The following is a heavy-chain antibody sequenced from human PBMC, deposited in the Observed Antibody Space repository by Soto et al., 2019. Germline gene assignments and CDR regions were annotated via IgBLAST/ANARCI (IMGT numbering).Heavy chain of an antibody. Sequence: SETLSLTCIVSGGSISSNDFYWSWIRHHPGKGLEWIGYIYYSGNTYYNPSLKSRVTILVDTSKNQFSLKVSSVTAADTAVYYCARGPTNWGQGTLVTVS. CDR3: ARGPTN. J-gene: IGHJ4*02. CDR2: IYYSGNT. D-gene: IGHD5-12*01. CDR1: GGSISSNDFY. V-gene: IGHV4-31*03.